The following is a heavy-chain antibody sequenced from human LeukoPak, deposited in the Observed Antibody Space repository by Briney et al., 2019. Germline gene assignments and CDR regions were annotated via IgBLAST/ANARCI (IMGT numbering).Heavy chain of an antibody. V-gene: IGHV4-59*01. CDR1: GGSISRYY. Sequence: SETLSLTCTLSGGSISRYYWSWIRHPPGKGLEWIGYIYYSGSTNYNPSLKSRVTISVDTSKNQFSLKLSSVTAADTAVYYCARDIVVVPAATDYYYYMDVWGKGTTVTVSS. CDR2: IYYSGST. D-gene: IGHD2-2*01. CDR3: ARDIVVVPAATDYYYYMDV. J-gene: IGHJ6*03.